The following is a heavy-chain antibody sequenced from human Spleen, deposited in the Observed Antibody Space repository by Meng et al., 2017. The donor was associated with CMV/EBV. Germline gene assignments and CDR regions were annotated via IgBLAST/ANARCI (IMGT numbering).Heavy chain of an antibody. D-gene: IGHD6-19*01. CDR1: GGTFSSYT. Sequence: SVKVSCKASGGTFSSYTIRWVRQAPGQGLEWMGGVIPMFVTPNYAQNFQGRVTITTDESTNTVYMELSSLRSDDTAVYYCATAGLSGYSSGWYLGYFMDVWGQGTTVTVSS. J-gene: IGHJ6*03. CDR2: VIPMFVTP. CDR3: ATAGLSGYSSGWYLGYFMDV. V-gene: IGHV1-69*05.